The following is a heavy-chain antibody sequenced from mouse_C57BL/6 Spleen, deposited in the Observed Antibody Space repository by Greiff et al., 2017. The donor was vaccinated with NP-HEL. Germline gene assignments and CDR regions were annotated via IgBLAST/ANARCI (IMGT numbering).Heavy chain of an antibody. CDR3: VPTETWDFEV. CDR1: GYAFSNSW. V-gene: IGHV1-82*01. Sequence: QVQLQQSGPELVKPGASVKISCKASGYAFSNSWMNWVKQRPGKGLEWIGRIYPEAGDTNYNGKFKGKATLTADKSSSTAYMQHSSLTSEDAAVNFCVPTETWDFEVWGTGTTVTVAS. D-gene: IGHD4-1*02. J-gene: IGHJ1*03. CDR2: IYPEAGDT.